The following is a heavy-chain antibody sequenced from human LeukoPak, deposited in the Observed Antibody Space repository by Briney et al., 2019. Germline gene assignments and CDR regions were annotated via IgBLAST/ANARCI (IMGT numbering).Heavy chain of an antibody. CDR1: GGSISSGSYY. Sequence: PSETLSLTCTVSGGSISSGSYYWSWIRQPAGKGLEWIGRIYTSGSTNYNPSLKSRVTISVDTSENQFSLKLSSVTAADTAVYYCAREVPSTRWRRPNDNWFDPWGQGTLVTVSS. CDR2: IYTSGST. D-gene: IGHD5-12*01. V-gene: IGHV4-61*02. CDR3: AREVPSTRWRRPNDNWFDP. J-gene: IGHJ5*02.